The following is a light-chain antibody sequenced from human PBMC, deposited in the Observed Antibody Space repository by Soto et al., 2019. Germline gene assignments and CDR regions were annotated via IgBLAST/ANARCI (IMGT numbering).Light chain of an antibody. CDR1: SSKW. V-gene: IGKV1-5*01. J-gene: IGKJ2*01. CDR2: DVS. CDR3: QHTTDFT. Sequence: DIQMTQSPSTLAASVGDTVTMTCRSSSKWLAWYQKKPGKAPKLLIYDVSNLERGVPPRFSGSTSGPESTLTITGLQPDDLGTYYCQHTTDFTFGQGTKVEIK.